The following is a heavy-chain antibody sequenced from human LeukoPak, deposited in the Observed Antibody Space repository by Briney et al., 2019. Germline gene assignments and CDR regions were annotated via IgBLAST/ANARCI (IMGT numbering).Heavy chain of an antibody. CDR3: TTDQGVRVVADGAFHI. J-gene: IGHJ3*02. CDR1: GFTFTNVW. D-gene: IGHD3-22*01. CDR2: IKSKTDGGTT. V-gene: IGHV3-15*01. Sequence: GGSLRLSCAASGFTFTNVWMTWVRQAPGKGLEWVGRIKSKTDGGTTDYAAHVKGRITISRDDSKKTLYLQMNSLKTEDTAVYYCTTDQGVRVVADGAFHIWGQGTMVTVSS.